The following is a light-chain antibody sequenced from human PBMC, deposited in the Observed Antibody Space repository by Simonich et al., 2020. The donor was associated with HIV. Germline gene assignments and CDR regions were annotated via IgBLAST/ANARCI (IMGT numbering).Light chain of an antibody. CDR1: QSVSSN. CDR3: QQYNNWPNT. V-gene: IGKV3-15*01. Sequence: EIVMTQSPATLSVSPGERATLSCRASQSVSSNLALYQQKPGQSPMLLIYGASTRAAGIPARFSGSGSGTEFSLTISSLKSEDFVVYHCQQYNNWPNTFGQGTKLEIK. J-gene: IGKJ2*01. CDR2: GAS.